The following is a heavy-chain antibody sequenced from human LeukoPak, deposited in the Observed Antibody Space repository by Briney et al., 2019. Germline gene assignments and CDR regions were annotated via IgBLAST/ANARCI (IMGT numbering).Heavy chain of an antibody. CDR1: GFTVSSNY. Sequence: GGSLRLSCAASGFTVSSNYMSWVRQAPGKGLEWVSVIYSGGSTYYADSVKGRFTISRDNSKNTLYLQMNSLRAEDTAVYYCAKDRQWLARWFDPWGQGTLVTVSS. CDR3: AKDRQWLARWFDP. V-gene: IGHV3-53*01. D-gene: IGHD6-19*01. CDR2: IYSGGST. J-gene: IGHJ5*02.